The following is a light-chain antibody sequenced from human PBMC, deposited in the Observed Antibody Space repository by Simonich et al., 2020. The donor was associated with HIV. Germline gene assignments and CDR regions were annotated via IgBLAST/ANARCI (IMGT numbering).Light chain of an antibody. Sequence: DIVMTQSPDSLAVSLGERATINCKSSQSVLYNSNNKHYLAWYQQKPGQPPKLLIYWASTRESGVPDRFSGSGSGTDFTLTISSLQAEDVAVYYCQQYYSTPTFGQGTKLEIK. J-gene: IGKJ2*01. CDR1: QSVLYNSNNKHY. CDR2: WAS. CDR3: QQYYSTPT. V-gene: IGKV4-1*01.